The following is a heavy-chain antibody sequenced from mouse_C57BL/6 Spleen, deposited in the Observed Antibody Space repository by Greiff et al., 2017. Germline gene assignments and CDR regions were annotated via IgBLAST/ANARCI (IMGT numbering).Heavy chain of an antibody. Sequence: EVKLMESGPGLVKPSQSLSLTCSVTGYSITSGYYWNWIRQFPGNKLEWMGYISYDGSNNYNPSLKNRISITRDTSKNQFFLKLNSVTTEDTATYYCAGDIGNYGDYWGQGTTLTVSS. CDR1: GYSITSGYY. J-gene: IGHJ2*01. D-gene: IGHD1-1*02. CDR2: ISYDGSN. V-gene: IGHV3-6*01. CDR3: AGDIGNYGDY.